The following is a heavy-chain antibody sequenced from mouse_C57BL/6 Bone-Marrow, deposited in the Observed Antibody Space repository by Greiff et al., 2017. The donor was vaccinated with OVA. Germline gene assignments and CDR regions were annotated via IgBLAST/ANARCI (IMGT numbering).Heavy chain of an antibody. CDR3: ARCLAY. Sequence: QVQLQQPGAELVKPGASVKLSCKASGYTFTSYWMHWVKQRPGQGLEWIGMIHPNSGSTNYNEKFKSKATLTVDKSSSTAYMQLSIRTSEDSAVYYCARCLAYWGQGTLVTVSA. CDR1: GYTFTSYW. V-gene: IGHV1-64*01. J-gene: IGHJ3*01. CDR2: IHPNSGST.